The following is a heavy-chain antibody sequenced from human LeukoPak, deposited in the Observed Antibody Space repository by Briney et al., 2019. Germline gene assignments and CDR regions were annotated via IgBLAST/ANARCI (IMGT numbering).Heavy chain of an antibody. Sequence: GGSLRLSCAASAFSLNAYNMNWVRQAPGKGLEWVSSISYTGTYIYYADSVKGRFTISRDNSKNTLYLQMSSLRAEDTAVYYCAKGAGPYYYYYMDVWGKGTTVTVSS. D-gene: IGHD4/OR15-4a*01. CDR3: AKGAGPYYYYYMDV. J-gene: IGHJ6*03. CDR1: AFSLNAYN. V-gene: IGHV3-21*04. CDR2: ISYTGTYI.